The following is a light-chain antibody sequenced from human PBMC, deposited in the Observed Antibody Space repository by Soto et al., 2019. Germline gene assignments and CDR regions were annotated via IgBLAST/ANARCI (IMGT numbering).Light chain of an antibody. CDR3: SSYTATNAHV. V-gene: IGLV2-14*01. CDR1: TSDVGNYNY. J-gene: IGLJ1*01. Sequence: QSALTQPASVSGSPGQSITISCTGTTSDVGNYNYVSWYQQHPGKAPKLIIYEVSYRSTGASNRFSGTKSGNTASLNISGLQGEDEADYYCSSYTATNAHVFGTGTKVTVL. CDR2: EVS.